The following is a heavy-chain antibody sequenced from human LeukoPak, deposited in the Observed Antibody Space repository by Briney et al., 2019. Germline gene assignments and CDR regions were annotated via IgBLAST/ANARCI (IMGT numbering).Heavy chain of an antibody. D-gene: IGHD3-22*01. CDR3: ARGPYSYDSSGAFDI. Sequence: SETLSLTCTVSGDPISSGDYYWSWIRQPAGKGLEWIGRISSSGSTNYNPSLKSRVTISVDTSKNQFSLKLSSVTAADTAVYFCARGPYSYDSSGAFDIWGQGTMVTVSS. CDR2: ISSSGST. CDR1: GDPISSGDYY. J-gene: IGHJ3*02. V-gene: IGHV4-61*02.